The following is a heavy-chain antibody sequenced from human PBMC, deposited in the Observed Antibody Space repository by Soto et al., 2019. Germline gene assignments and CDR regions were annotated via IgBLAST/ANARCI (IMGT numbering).Heavy chain of an antibody. Sequence: QVHLVQSGAEVKKPGASVKVSCKASGYIFLTYGHSWVRQAPGQGLEWMGWISPDTGNTNYAQKFQGRVTMTTDTSTSTVDMELRSLRSDDTAVYYCVRDLDGSGSYYTDYWGRGTLVTVSS. CDR1: GYIFLTYG. J-gene: IGHJ4*02. CDR3: VRDLDGSGSYYTDY. CDR2: ISPDTGNT. V-gene: IGHV1-18*04. D-gene: IGHD3-10*01.